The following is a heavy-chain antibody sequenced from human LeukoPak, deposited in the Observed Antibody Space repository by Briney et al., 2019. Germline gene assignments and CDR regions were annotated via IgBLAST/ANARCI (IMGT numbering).Heavy chain of an antibody. V-gene: IGHV3-21*01. J-gene: IGHJ4*02. CDR2: ISSTSNYI. CDR3: ARDDRYSYGYSQSGHFDY. D-gene: IGHD5-18*01. CDR1: GFTFNSYS. Sequence: GRSPRLSCAASGFTFNSYSINCVRHAPRKGLEWVSSISSTSNYIYYADSVKGRFTISRDNAKTSLYLQMNSLRAEDTAVYYCARDDRYSYGYSQSGHFDYWGQGILVTVSS.